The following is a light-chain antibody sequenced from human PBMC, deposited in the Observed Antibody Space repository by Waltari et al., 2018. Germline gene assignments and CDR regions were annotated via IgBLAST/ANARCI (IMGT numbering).Light chain of an antibody. CDR3: LQHNTYPLT. V-gene: IGKV1-17*01. J-gene: IGKJ4*01. Sequence: DIKMTQSPSSLSASVGDRVIITCRASRTIRNDLAWYQQRPGEVPKRLIFAASNLQSGAPSRFSGWGSETEFTLTISSLQPEDFATYYCLQHNTYPLTFGGGTKVEFK. CDR1: RTIRND. CDR2: AAS.